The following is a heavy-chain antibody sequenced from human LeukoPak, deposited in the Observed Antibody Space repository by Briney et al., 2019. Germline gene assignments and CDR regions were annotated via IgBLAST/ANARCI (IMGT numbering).Heavy chain of an antibody. D-gene: IGHD3-22*01. CDR1: VGSISSGTYY. CDR3: EINKPMMTTAGLFDP. J-gene: IGHJ5*02. Sequence: SETLSLTCTVSVGSISSGTYYWAWIRQSPGKGLEWIGSIYNSASTYYNPSFKSRVTLSVDTSRNQFSLNVRPVPAADTGTFYCEINKPMMTTAGLFDPWGQGTLVIVSS. V-gene: IGHV4-39*01. CDR2: IYNSAST.